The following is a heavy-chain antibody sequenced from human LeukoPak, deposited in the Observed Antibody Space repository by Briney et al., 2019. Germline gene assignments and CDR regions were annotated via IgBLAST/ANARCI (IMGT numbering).Heavy chain of an antibody. CDR3: AGPIAAAGKFDY. CDR2: ISAYNGNT. CDR1: GYTFTSYG. V-gene: IGHV1-18*01. D-gene: IGHD6-13*01. Sequence: GASVKVSYKASGYTFTSYGMSWVRQAPGQGLEWMGWISAYNGNTNYAQKLQGRVTMTTDTSTSTAYMELRSLRSDDTAVYYCAGPIAAAGKFDYWGQGTLVTVSS. J-gene: IGHJ4*02.